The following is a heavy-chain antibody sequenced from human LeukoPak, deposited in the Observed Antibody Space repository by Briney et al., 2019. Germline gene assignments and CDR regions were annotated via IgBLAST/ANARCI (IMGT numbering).Heavy chain of an antibody. V-gene: IGHV2-70*11. Sequence: SGPALVKPTQTLTLTCTFSEFSLSTSGMCVSWIRQPPGKALEWLARIDWYDDKYYSTSLKTRLTISKDTSKNQVVLTMTNMDPVETATYYCARIRQGSSGSLNFDYGGQGTLVTVSS. CDR1: EFSLSTSGMC. J-gene: IGHJ4*02. D-gene: IGHD6-19*01. CDR2: IDWYDDK. CDR3: ARIRQGSSGSLNFDY.